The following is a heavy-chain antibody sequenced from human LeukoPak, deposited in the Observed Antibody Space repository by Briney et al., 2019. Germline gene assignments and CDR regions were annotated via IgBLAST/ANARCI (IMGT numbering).Heavy chain of an antibody. CDR3: ARVQYYYDSSGYWAH. CDR2: INPNSGGT. J-gene: IGHJ4*02. Sequence: GASVKVSCKASGYTFTGYYMHWVRQAPGQGLEWMGWINPNSGGTNYAQKFQGRDTMTRDTSISTAYMELSRLRSDDTAVYYCARVQYYYDSSGYWAHWGQGTLVTVSS. D-gene: IGHD3-22*01. CDR1: GYTFTGYY. V-gene: IGHV1-2*02.